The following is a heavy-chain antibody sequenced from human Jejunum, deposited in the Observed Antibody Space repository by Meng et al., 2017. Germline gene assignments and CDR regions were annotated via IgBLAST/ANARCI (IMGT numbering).Heavy chain of an antibody. V-gene: IGHV4-38-2*02. CDR3: ARDSDTAIDN. CDR2: IDRTGRI. CDR1: GYSISSGYY. Sequence: SETLSLTCAVSGYSISSGYYCDWIRQPPGKGLEWIGSIDRTGRIDYNSSLKSRVTLSLDTSKNHLSMKLNSVTAADTATYYCARDSDTAIDNWGQGILVTVSS. J-gene: IGHJ4*02. D-gene: IGHD5-18*01.